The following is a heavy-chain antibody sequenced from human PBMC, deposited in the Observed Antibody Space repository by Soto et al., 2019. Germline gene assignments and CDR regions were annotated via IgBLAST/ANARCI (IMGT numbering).Heavy chain of an antibody. V-gene: IGHV3-33*01. D-gene: IGHD2-15*01. CDR1: GFTFSSYG. Sequence: QVQLVESGGGVVQPGRSLRLSCAASGFTFSSYGMHWVRQAPGKGLEWVAVIWYDGSNKYYADSVKGRFTISRDNSKNTLYLQMTSLRAEYTAVYYCASGRYCSGGSCSPEFDYWGQGTLVTVSS. J-gene: IGHJ4*02. CDR3: ASGRYCSGGSCSPEFDY. CDR2: IWYDGSNK.